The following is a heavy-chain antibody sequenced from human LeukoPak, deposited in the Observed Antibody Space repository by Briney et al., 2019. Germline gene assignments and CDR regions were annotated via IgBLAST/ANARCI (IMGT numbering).Heavy chain of an antibody. J-gene: IGHJ3*02. D-gene: IGHD3-10*01. CDR2: INHSGST. CDR3: ARSSYYYGADALDI. Sequence: SETLSLTCAVYGGSFSGYYWSWIRQPPGKGLEWIGEINHSGSTNYNPSLKSRVTISLDTSKNQFSLKLSSVTAADTAMYYCARSSYYYGADALDIWGQGTTVTVSS. V-gene: IGHV4-34*01. CDR1: GGSFSGYY.